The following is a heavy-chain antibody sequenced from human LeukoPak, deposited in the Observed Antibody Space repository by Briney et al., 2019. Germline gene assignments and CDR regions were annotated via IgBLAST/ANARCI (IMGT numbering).Heavy chain of an antibody. CDR1: GFTFSSYS. D-gene: IGHD4-17*01. J-gene: IGHJ4*02. CDR2: ISSGSSTR. V-gene: IGHV3-48*02. Sequence: GGSLRLSCAASGFTFSSYSMIWVRQAPGQGLEWVSYISSGSSTRCYGDSVKGRFTISRDNAKNSLYLQMNSLRDEDTAVYYCARGDDDYVRYFDYWGQGTLVAVSS. CDR3: ARGDDDYVRYFDY.